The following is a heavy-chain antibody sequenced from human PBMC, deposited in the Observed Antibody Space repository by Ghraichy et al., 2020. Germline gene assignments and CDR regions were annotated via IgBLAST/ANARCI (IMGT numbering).Heavy chain of an antibody. J-gene: IGHJ5*02. D-gene: IGHD3-9*01. CDR3: ARRGYFDWLPTWFDP. CDR1: GFTFSSYG. Sequence: GGSLRLFCAASGFTFSSYGMHWVRQAPGKGLEWVAFIRYDGSNKYYADSVKGRFTISRDNSKNTLYLQMNSLRAEDTAVYYCARRGYFDWLPTWFDPWGQGTLVTVSS. CDR2: IRYDGSNK. V-gene: IGHV3-30*02.